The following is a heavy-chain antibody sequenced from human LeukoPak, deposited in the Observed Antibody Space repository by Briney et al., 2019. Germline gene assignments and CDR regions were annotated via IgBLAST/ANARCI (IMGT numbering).Heavy chain of an antibody. V-gene: IGHV3-23*01. Sequence: PGGSLRLSCAASGFTFSNYGMSSVRRTPGKGLEWVSLISGTGGTTYYADSVKGRFSISRDNSKNTSNLQMNRLRAEDTAIYYCAKSIYDLNDAFDIWGQGTMVTVSS. D-gene: IGHD3-22*01. CDR3: AKSIYDLNDAFDI. CDR2: ISGTGGTT. CDR1: GFTFSNYG. J-gene: IGHJ3*02.